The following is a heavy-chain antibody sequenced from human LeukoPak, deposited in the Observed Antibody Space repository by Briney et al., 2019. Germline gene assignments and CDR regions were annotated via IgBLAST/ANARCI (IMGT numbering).Heavy chain of an antibody. D-gene: IGHD3-10*01. CDR1: GFTSSSYA. J-gene: IGHJ4*02. CDR3: AKDTRPYGSGSYYFDY. CDR2: ISGSGGST. Sequence: GGSLRLSCAASGFTSSSYAMSWVRQAPGKGLEWVSAISGSGGSTYYADSVKGRFTISRDNSKNTLYLQMNSLRAEDTAVYYCAKDTRPYGSGSYYFDYWGQGTLVTVSS. V-gene: IGHV3-23*01.